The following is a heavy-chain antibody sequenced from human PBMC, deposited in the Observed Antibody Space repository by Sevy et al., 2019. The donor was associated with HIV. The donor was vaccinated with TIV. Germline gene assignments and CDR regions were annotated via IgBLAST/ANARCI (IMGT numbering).Heavy chain of an antibody. CDR3: ARVSWGGNGDY. Sequence: SETLSLTCAVSGGSISSSNWWSWVRQPPGKGLVWIGEIYHSGSTNYNPSLKSRVTVSVDKSKNQFSLKLSSVTAADTAVYYCARVSWGGNGDYWGQGTLVTVSS. CDR2: IYHSGST. V-gene: IGHV4-4*02. D-gene: IGHD2-15*01. J-gene: IGHJ4*02. CDR1: GGSISSSNW.